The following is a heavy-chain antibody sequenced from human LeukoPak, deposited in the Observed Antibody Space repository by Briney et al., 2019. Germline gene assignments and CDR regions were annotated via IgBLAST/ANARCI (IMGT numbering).Heavy chain of an antibody. Sequence: GGSLRLSCTASGFTLSNYWMHWVRQAPGKGLVWDSRINSDGSSTNYADSVKGRFTISRDNAKNTLFLQMNSLRAEDTAVYYCARGLSGYSSSLGYWGQGTLVTVSS. CDR3: ARGLSGYSSSLGY. V-gene: IGHV3-74*01. CDR2: INSDGSST. J-gene: IGHJ4*02. D-gene: IGHD6-6*01. CDR1: GFTLSNYW.